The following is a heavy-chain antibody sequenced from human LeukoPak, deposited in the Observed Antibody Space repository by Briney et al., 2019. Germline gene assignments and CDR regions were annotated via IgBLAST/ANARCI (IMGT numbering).Heavy chain of an antibody. J-gene: IGHJ1*01. CDR2: IYCGGST. D-gene: IGHD3-22*01. V-gene: IGHV3-53*01. CDR1: VFTVSSNY. CDR3: ARTDDTAPAEDIQH. Sequence: GRSLRLSCAASVFTVSSNYMSWVRQAPGKGLEWVSVIYCGGSTYYSDSAKGRFTIYRDNSKNTLYLQMKSLRAEDTAVYYCARTDDTAPAEDIQHWGQGTLVTVSS.